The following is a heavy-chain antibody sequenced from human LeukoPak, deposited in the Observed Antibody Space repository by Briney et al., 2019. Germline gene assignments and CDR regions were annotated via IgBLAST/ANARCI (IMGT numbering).Heavy chain of an antibody. J-gene: IGHJ4*02. V-gene: IGHV3-30*02. CDR1: GFTFSSYG. D-gene: IGHD3-22*01. CDR3: ARQYYYDSSGYYGDFDY. CDR2: IRYDGSNK. Sequence: GGSLRLSCAASGFTFSSYGMHWVRQAPGKGLEWVAFIRYDGSNKYYADSVKGRFTISRDNSKNTLYLQMNSLRAEDTAVYYCARQYYYDSSGYYGDFDYWGQGTLVTVSS.